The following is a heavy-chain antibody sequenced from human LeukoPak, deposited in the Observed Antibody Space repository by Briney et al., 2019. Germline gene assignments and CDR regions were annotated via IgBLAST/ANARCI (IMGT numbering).Heavy chain of an antibody. Sequence: ASVKVSCKASGYTFTSYAMNWVRQAPGQGLEWMGWISAYNGNTNYAQKLQGRVTMTTDTSTSTAYMELRSLRSDDTAVYYCAREVTPTNYYDSRGYYAYWGQGTLVTVSS. D-gene: IGHD3-22*01. CDR3: AREVTPTNYYDSRGYYAY. V-gene: IGHV1-18*01. CDR1: GYTFTSYA. J-gene: IGHJ4*02. CDR2: ISAYNGNT.